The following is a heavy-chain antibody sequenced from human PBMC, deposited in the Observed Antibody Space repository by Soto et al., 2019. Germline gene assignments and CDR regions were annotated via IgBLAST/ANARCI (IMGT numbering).Heavy chain of an antibody. CDR3: AREYCSGGSCPLYYGMDV. CDR1: GYTFTSYA. V-gene: IGHV1-3*01. CDR2: INAGNGNT. D-gene: IGHD2-15*01. J-gene: IGHJ6*02. Sequence: QVQLVQSGAEVKKPGASVKVSCKASGYTFTSYAMHWVRQAPGQRLEWMGWINAGNGNTKYSQKFQGRVTITRDTAASTAYMELSSVRSEDTAVYYWAREYCSGGSCPLYYGMDVWGQGTTVTVSS.